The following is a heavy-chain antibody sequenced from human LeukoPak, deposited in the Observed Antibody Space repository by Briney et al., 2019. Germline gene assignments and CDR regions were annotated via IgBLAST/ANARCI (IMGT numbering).Heavy chain of an antibody. CDR2: ISSGGSDI. D-gene: IGHD3-3*01. Sequence: GGSLRLSCAASGFVFSDYGFNWVRQAQGKGLEWISYISSGGSDIFYADSVKGRFTISRDNAKSSVFLQMSSLRGEDAAVYYCASGYDFSSGSKRGFDNWGQGALVTVSS. V-gene: IGHV3-48*01. CDR1: GFVFSDYG. J-gene: IGHJ4*02. CDR3: ASGYDFSSGSKRGFDN.